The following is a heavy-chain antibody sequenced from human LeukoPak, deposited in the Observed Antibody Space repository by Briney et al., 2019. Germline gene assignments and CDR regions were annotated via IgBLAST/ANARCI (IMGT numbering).Heavy chain of an antibody. J-gene: IGHJ4*02. CDR1: GFTFSSYS. Sequence: GGSLRLSCAASGFTFSSYSVNWVRQAPGKGLEWVSSISSSSSYIYYADSVKGRFTISRDNAKNSLYLQMNSLRAEDTAVYYCARDYGPNYFDYWGQGTLVTVSS. V-gene: IGHV3-21*01. CDR2: ISSSSSYI. CDR3: ARDYGPNYFDY. D-gene: IGHD3-16*01.